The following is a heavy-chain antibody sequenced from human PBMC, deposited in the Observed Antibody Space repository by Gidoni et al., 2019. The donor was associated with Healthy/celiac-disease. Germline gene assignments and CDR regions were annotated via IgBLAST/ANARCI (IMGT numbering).Heavy chain of an antibody. CDR2: INHSGST. Sequence: QVQLQQWGAGLMKRSETLSRTCAGYGGSFRGYYWRWIRQPPGKGLEWIGEINHSGSTNYNPSLKRRVTISVDTSKNQFSLKLSSVTAADTAVYYCARALKIVVATTYYYYGMDVWGQGTTVTVSS. D-gene: IGHD3-22*01. CDR3: ARALKIVVATTYYYYGMDV. V-gene: IGHV4-34*01. J-gene: IGHJ6*02. CDR1: GGSFRGYY.